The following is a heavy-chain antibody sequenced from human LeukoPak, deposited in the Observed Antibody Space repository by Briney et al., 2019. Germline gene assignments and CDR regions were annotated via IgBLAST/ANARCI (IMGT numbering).Heavy chain of an antibody. D-gene: IGHD4-23*01. CDR1: GYTFTSYY. J-gene: IGHJ4*02. CDR2: INPSGGST. CDR3: ARFIGGNRRYFDY. V-gene: IGHV1-46*01. Sequence: GASVKVSCKASGYTFTSYYMHSVRHAPGQGLEWMGIINPSGGSTSYAQKFQARVTMTRHTSTSTAYMELSSLRSEDTAVYYCARFIGGNRRYFDYWGQGTLVTVSS.